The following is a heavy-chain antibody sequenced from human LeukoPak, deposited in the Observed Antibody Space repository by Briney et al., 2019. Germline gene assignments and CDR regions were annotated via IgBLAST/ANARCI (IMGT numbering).Heavy chain of an antibody. CDR1: GGSISSYY. J-gene: IGHJ4*02. V-gene: IGHV4-4*07. CDR2: IYTSGST. Sequence: PSETLSLTCTVSGGSISSYYWSWIRQPAGKGLEWIGRIYTSGSTNYNPSLKSRVTMSVDTSKNQFSLKLSSVTAADTAVYYCAREVEYSSSWIHRGYFDYWGQGTLVTVSS. D-gene: IGHD6-13*01. CDR3: AREVEYSSSWIHRGYFDY.